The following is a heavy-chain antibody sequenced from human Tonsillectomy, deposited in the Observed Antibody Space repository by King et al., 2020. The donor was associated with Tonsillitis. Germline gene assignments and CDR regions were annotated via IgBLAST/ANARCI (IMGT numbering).Heavy chain of an antibody. CDR1: GYSISSSYY. J-gene: IGHJ4*02. Sequence: VQLQESGPGLVKPSETLSLTCTVSGYSISSSYYWGWIRQPPGKGLEWIGSIYHSGSTYYNPSLKSRVTISVDTSKNQFSLKLTSVTAADTAVYYCAGGTGEYYVDYWGQGTLVTVSS. V-gene: IGHV4-38-2*02. CDR2: IYHSGST. CDR3: AGGTGEYYVDY. D-gene: IGHD7-27*01.